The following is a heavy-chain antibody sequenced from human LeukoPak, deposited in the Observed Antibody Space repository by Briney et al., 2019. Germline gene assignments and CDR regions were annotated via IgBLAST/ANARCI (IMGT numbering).Heavy chain of an antibody. CDR3: ARGPYYFDY. Sequence: TGGSLRLSCAASGFTFSSYSMNWVRQAPGQGLEWVSSISSSSSYIYYADSVKGRFTISRDNAKNSLYLLMNSLRAEDTAVYYCARGPYYFDYWGQGTLVTVSS. J-gene: IGHJ4*02. V-gene: IGHV3-21*01. CDR1: GFTFSSYS. CDR2: ISSSSSYI.